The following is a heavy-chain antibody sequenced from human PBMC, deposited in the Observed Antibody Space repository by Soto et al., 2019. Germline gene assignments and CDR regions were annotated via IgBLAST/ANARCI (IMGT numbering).Heavy chain of an antibody. CDR2: ISSSSSYI. Sequence: GGSLRLSCAASGFTFSSYSMNWVRQAPGKGLEWVSSISSSSSYIYYADSVKGRFTISRDNAKNSLYLQMNSLRAEDTAVYYCARDAEQLDLSQSGMDVWGQGTTVTVSS. CDR1: GFTFSSYS. CDR3: ARDAEQLDLSQSGMDV. J-gene: IGHJ6*02. D-gene: IGHD6-6*01. V-gene: IGHV3-21*01.